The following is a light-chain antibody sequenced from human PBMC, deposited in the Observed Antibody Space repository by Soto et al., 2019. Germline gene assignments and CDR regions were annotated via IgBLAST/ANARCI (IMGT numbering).Light chain of an antibody. CDR2: AAS. CDR1: QSVSSN. J-gene: IGKJ1*01. CDR3: QQYDDWPRT. V-gene: IGKV3-15*01. Sequence: EIMMTQSPATLSVSPGERATLPCRASQSVSSNLAWYQQKPGQAPRLLIYAASTRATGIPARFSGSVSGTEFTLTISSLQSEDFAVYYCQQYDDWPRTFGQGTKVEIK.